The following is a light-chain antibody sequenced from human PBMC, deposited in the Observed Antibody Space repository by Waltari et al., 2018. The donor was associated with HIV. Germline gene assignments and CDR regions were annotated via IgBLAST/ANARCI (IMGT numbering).Light chain of an antibody. CDR2: WAS. Sequence: DIVMTPSPVSLAVSLGERATLNCKSSQSVLYSSNNKNYLAWYQQKPGQPPKLLIYWASTRESGVPDRFSGSGSQTDFTLTISSLQAEDVAVYYCQQYYSTLRTFGQGTKVEIK. J-gene: IGKJ1*01. V-gene: IGKV4-1*01. CDR3: QQYYSTLRT. CDR1: QSVLYSSNNKNY.